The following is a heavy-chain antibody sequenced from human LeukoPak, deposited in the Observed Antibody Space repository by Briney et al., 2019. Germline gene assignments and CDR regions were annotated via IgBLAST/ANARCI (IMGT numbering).Heavy chain of an antibody. CDR2: ISAYNGNT. D-gene: IGHD6-13*01. CDR3: ARDPRGRIAAAGEDY. V-gene: IGHV1-18*01. CDR1: GYTFTSYG. Sequence: ASVKVSCKASGYTFTSYGISWVRQAPGQGLEWMGWISAYNGNTNYAQKLQGRVTMTTDTSTSTAYMELRSLRSDDTAVYYCARDPRGRIAAAGEDYWGQGTLVTVSS. J-gene: IGHJ4*02.